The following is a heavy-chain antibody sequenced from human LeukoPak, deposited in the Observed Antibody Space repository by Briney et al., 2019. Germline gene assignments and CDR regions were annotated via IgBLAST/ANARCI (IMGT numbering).Heavy chain of an antibody. J-gene: IGHJ3*02. CDR1: GFFFGGHA. CDR2: ITKDSDRV. V-gene: IGHV3-21*05. D-gene: IGHD3-16*02. Sequence: GGSLRLSCEASGFFFGGHAMNWLRQAPGKGPEWIAFITKDSDRVYYADSVKGRFTISRDNAKNSLYLQMNSLRAEDTAVYYCARVLGELSLFGAFDIWGQGTMVTVSS. CDR3: ARVLGELSLFGAFDI.